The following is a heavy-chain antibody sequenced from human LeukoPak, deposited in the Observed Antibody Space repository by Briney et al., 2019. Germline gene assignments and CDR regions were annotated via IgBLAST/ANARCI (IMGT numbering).Heavy chain of an antibody. CDR1: GGSISSGGYY. D-gene: IGHD3-10*01. J-gene: IGHJ5*02. Sequence: DPSQTLSLTCTVSGGSISSGGYYWSWIRQHPGKGLEWIGYIYYSGSTYYNPSLKSRVTISLDTSKFQFSLRLNSVTAADTAVYYCARADPNASGYFYRFNWFDPWGQGTLVTVSS. CDR3: ARADPNASGYFYRFNWFDP. CDR2: IYYSGST. V-gene: IGHV4-31*03.